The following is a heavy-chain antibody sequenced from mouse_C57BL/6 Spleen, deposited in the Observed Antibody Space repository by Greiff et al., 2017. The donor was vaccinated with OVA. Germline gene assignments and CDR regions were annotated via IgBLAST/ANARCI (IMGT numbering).Heavy chain of an antibody. Sequence: VKLQESGAELVRPGASVTLSCKASGYTFTDYEMHWVKQTPVHGLEWIGAIDPETGGTAYNQKFKGKAILTADKSSSTAYMELRSLTSEDSAVYYCTNSLYGRGNYFDYWGQGTTLTVSS. CDR2: IDPETGGT. D-gene: IGHD1-1*01. V-gene: IGHV1-15*01. J-gene: IGHJ2*01. CDR3: TNSLYGRGNYFDY. CDR1: GYTFTDYE.